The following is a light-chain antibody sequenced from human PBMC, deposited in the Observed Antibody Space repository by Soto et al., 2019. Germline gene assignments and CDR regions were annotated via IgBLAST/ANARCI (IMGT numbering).Light chain of an antibody. Sequence: IVMTQSPVPLSVSLGESATLSCRASQSIGGDLAWYQQKPGQPPRLLIYDSSTRATGIPVRFSGSGSGTEFTLTISSLQSEDFAVYYCHQYNNCPLTFGGGTKVDIK. CDR3: HQYNNCPLT. CDR1: QSIGGD. CDR2: DSS. V-gene: IGKV3-15*01. J-gene: IGKJ4*01.